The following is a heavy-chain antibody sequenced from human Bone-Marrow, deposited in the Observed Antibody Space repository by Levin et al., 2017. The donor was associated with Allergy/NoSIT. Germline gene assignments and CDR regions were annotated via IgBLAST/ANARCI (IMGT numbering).Heavy chain of an antibody. CDR3: ARGLEYSGLP. V-gene: IGHV3-21*01. CDR2: ITSSGSYI. D-gene: IGHD5-12*01. CDR1: GLTFSTYS. Sequence: GESLKISCAASGLTFSTYSMNWVRQAPGKGLDWVSSITSSGSYIYYADSVKGRFTISRDNAKNSLYLQMNSLRVADTAVYYCARGLEYSGLPWGQGTLVTVSS. J-gene: IGHJ5*02.